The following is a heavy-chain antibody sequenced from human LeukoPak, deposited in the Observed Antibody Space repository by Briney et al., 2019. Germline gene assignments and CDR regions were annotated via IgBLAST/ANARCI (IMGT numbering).Heavy chain of an antibody. CDR1: GGSISSYY. V-gene: IGHV4-59*08. D-gene: IGHD3-22*01. CDR2: IYYGGSA. J-gene: IGHJ3*02. Sequence: PSETVTLLCSVSGGSISSYYWSWIRQPPGRALEWIGYIYYGGSATRGTSPKTRLTISVDTSKNQFSLKLSSVTAADTAVYYCARWDMIPGFDIWGQGT. CDR3: ARWDMIPGFDI.